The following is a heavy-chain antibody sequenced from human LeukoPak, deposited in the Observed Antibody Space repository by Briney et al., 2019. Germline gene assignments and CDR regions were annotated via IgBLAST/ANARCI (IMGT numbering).Heavy chain of an antibody. CDR1: GYTFTSYY. D-gene: IGHD2-15*01. V-gene: IGHV1-46*01. J-gene: IGHJ4*02. Sequence: ASVKVSCKASGYTFTSYYMHWVRQAPGQGLEWMGIINPSGGNTDYAQKFQGRVTMTRNTSISTAYMELSSLRSEDTAVYYCARAGYCSGGSCYRVYYFDYWGQGTLVTVSS. CDR2: INPSGGNT. CDR3: ARAGYCSGGSCYRVYYFDY.